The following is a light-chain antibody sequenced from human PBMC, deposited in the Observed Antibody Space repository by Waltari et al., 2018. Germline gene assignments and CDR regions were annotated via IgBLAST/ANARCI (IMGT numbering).Light chain of an antibody. J-gene: IGKJ4*01. CDR1: QGIGRW. CDR2: TAS. CDR3: QQGKSFPFT. V-gene: IGKV1D-12*01. Sequence: DIQITQSPSSVSASVGDRVTITCRASQGIGRWLAWYQQKPGKAPNLLIFTASNLQSGVPSRFSGSGSGSDFSLTISNLQPEDCATYFCQQGKSFPFTFGGGTTVEIK.